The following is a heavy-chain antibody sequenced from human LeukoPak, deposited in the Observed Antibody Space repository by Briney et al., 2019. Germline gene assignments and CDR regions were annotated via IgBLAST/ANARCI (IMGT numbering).Heavy chain of an antibody. CDR3: ARDLGDPLWFGSNWFDP. J-gene: IGHJ5*02. V-gene: IGHV3-30-3*01. Sequence: GGSLRLSCAASGFTFSSYAMHWVRQAPGKGLEWVAVISYDGSNKYYADSVKGRFTISRDNSKNTLYLQMNSLRAEDTAVYYCARDLGDPLWFGSNWFDPWGQGTLATVSS. D-gene: IGHD3-10*01. CDR2: ISYDGSNK. CDR1: GFTFSSYA.